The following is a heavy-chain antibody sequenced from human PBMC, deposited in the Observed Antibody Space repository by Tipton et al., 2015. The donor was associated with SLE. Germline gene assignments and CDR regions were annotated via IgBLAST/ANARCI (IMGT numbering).Heavy chain of an antibody. J-gene: IGHJ4*02. CDR2: ISSSGRTT. CDR1: GFNFRRTA. V-gene: IGHV3-48*01. CDR3: ARDRNGFDY. D-gene: IGHD2-8*01. Sequence: SLRLSCAASGFNFRRTAMSWVRQAPGKGLEWVSGISSSGRTTYYADSMRGRFTISRDNAKYSLYLHMNSLRAEDTAVYYCARDRNGFDYWGQGTLVTVSS.